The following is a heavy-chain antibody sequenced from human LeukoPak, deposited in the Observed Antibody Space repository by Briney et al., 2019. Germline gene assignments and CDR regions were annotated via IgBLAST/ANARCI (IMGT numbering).Heavy chain of an antibody. CDR3: ARAPEYDSSGYHFDY. CDR2: IYSGGST. J-gene: IGHJ4*02. D-gene: IGHD3-22*01. V-gene: IGHV3-NL1*01. CDR1: GFTFGSYG. Sequence: GWSLRLSCAASGFTFGSYGMHWVRQAPGKGLEWVSVIYSGGSTYYADSVKGRFTISRDHSKNTLYLHMNSLRAEDTAVYYCARAPEYDSSGYHFDYWGQGTLVTVSS.